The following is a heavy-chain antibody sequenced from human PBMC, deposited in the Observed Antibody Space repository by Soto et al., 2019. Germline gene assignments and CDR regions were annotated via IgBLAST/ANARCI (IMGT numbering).Heavy chain of an antibody. D-gene: IGHD6-19*01. CDR1: GGSFSGYY. Sequence: SETLSLTCAVYGGSFSGYYWSWIRQPPGKGLEWIGEINHSGSTNYNPSLKSRVTISVDTSKNQFSLKLSSVTAADTAVYYCARGGGIAVAGTLWFDYWGQGTLVTVSS. CDR3: ARGGGIAVAGTLWFDY. V-gene: IGHV4-34*01. J-gene: IGHJ4*02. CDR2: INHSGST.